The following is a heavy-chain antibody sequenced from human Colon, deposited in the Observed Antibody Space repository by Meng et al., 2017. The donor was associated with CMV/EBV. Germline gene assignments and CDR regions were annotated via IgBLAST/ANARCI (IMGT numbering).Heavy chain of an antibody. D-gene: IGHD3-9*01. CDR3: AKGLFDTYWYFDL. CDR1: GFSFNNSF. V-gene: IGHV3-23*01. Sequence: CAASGFSFNNSFMRWLRQAPGKGLDWVSAIGGSGDKTYYADSVKGRFTISRDNSENTLYLQIHSLRAEDTARYYCAKGLFDTYWYFDLWGRGTLVTVSS. CDR2: IGGSGDKT. J-gene: IGHJ2*01.